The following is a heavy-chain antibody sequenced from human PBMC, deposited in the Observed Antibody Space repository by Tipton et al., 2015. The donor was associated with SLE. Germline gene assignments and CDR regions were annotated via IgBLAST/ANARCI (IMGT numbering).Heavy chain of an antibody. V-gene: IGHV4-39*01. Sequence: TLSLTCTVSGGSISRGPYHWGWIRQTPGKGLEWIGNVYYSGSAYSSRSLKSRVTISVDTSKMQFSLRLTSVTAADTAIYFCARHDVSVTGTKGFDYWGQGNPVTVSS. J-gene: IGHJ4*02. CDR2: VYYSGSA. D-gene: IGHD1-1*01. CDR1: GGSISRGPYH. CDR3: ARHDVSVTGTKGFDY.